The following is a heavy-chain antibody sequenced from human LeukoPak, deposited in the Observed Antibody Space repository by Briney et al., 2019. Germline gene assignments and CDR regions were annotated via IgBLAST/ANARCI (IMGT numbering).Heavy chain of an antibody. D-gene: IGHD4-17*01. V-gene: IGHV1-18*01. CDR1: GYTFTSYG. J-gene: IGHJ5*02. CDR2: ISAYNGNT. CDR3: ARDPMRAYGDYLNWFDP. Sequence: ASVKVSCEASGYTFTSYGISWVRQAPGQGLEWMGWISAYNGNTNYAQKLQGRVTMTTDTSTSTAYMELRSLRSDDTAVYYCARDPMRAYGDYLNWFDPWGQGTLVTVSS.